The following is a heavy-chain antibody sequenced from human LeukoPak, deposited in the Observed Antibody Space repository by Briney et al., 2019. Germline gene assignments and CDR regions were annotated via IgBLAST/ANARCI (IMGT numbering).Heavy chain of an antibody. CDR2: ISSSSSYI. V-gene: IGHV3-21*01. CDR3: ARSSSGWMFDY. J-gene: IGHJ4*01. Sequence: GGSLRLSCAASVFTFSSYSMNWVRQAPAKGLEWVSSISSSSSYIYYADSVKGRFTISRDNAKNSLYLQMNSLRAEDTAVYYCARSSSGWMFDYWGQGTLVTVSS. D-gene: IGHD6-19*01. CDR1: VFTFSSYS.